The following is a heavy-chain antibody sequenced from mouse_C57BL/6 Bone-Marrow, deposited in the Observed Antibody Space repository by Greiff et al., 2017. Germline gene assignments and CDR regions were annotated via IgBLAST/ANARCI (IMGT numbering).Heavy chain of an antibody. J-gene: IGHJ2*01. V-gene: IGHV1-81*01. CDR3: ARYYGSSWDYFDY. Sequence: QVQLQQSGAELARPGASVKLSCKASGYTFTSYGISWVKQRTGQGLEWIGEIYPRSGNTYYNEKFKGKATLTADKSSSTAYMELRSLTSEDSAVXFCARYYGSSWDYFDYWGQGTTLTVSS. CDR2: IYPRSGNT. CDR1: GYTFTSYG. D-gene: IGHD1-1*01.